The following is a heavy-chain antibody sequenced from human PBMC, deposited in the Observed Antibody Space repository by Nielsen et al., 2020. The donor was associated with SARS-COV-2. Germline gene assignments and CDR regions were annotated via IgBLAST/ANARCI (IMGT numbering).Heavy chain of an antibody. CDR2: IYSDGST. D-gene: IGHD2-21*01. J-gene: IGHJ6*02. Sequence: GESLKISCAASGFSVSSHDMNWVRQAPGKGLQWVSLIYSDGSTKYADSVKGRFTISRDNSRNTVYLQMNSLRPEDTAVYYCARDAISAHYGMDVWGQGTTVTVSS. CDR1: GFSVSSHD. V-gene: IGHV3-53*01. CDR3: ARDAISAHYGMDV.